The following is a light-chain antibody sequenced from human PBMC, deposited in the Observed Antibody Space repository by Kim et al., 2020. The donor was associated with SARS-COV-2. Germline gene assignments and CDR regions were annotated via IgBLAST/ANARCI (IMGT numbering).Light chain of an antibody. Sequence: PGKTARITCGGNNIGSKSVHWYQQKPGEAPVLVIYYDSARPSGIPERFSGSNSGNKAALTISRVEAGDDADYYCQVWDSSSDHPVFGGGTQLTVL. CDR1: NIGSKS. V-gene: IGLV3-21*04. CDR2: YDS. CDR3: QVWDSSSDHPV. J-gene: IGLJ3*02.